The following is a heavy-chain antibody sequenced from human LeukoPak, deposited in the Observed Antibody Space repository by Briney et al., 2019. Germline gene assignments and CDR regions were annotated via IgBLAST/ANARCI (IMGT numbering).Heavy chain of an antibody. V-gene: IGHV5-51*01. J-gene: IGHJ3*02. Sequence: GESLKISCKASGYSFTSDWIGWVRLMPGKGLEWMGIIYPGDSDTRYSPSFQGQVTISADKSISTAYLQWSSLKASDTAMYYCARHDAPPYYYDSSGYYYEAFDIWGQGTMVTISS. CDR3: ARHDAPPYYYDSSGYYYEAFDI. CDR1: GYSFTSDW. D-gene: IGHD3-22*01. CDR2: IYPGDSDT.